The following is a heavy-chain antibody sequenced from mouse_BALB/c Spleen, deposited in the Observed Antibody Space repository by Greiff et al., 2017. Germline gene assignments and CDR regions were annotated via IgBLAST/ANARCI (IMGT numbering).Heavy chain of an antibody. CDR2: INPSTGYT. CDR1: GYTFTSYW. CDR3: AHYGNYVDY. V-gene: IGHV1-4*01. J-gene: IGHJ2*01. D-gene: IGHD2-1*01. Sequence: QVQLQQSGAELVRPGASVKMSCKASGYTFTSYWMHWVKQRPGQGLEWIGYINPSTGYTEYNQKFKDKATLTADKSSSTAYMQLSSLTSEDSAVYYCAHYGNYVDYWGQGTTLTVSS.